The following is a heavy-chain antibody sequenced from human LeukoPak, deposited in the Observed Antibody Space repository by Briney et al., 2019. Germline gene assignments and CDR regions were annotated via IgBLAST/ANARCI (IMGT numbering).Heavy chain of an antibody. V-gene: IGHV4-59*01. D-gene: IGHD6-19*01. CDR1: GGSISSYY. CDR3: ARSSGWNFDN. J-gene: IGHJ4*02. CDR2: IYYSGST. Sequence: ETLSLTCTVSGGSISSYYWSWIRQSPGKGLEWIGYIYYSGSTDYNPSLKSRVTISVDTSKNQFSLKLSSVTAADTAVYYCARSSGWNFDNWGQGTLVTVSS.